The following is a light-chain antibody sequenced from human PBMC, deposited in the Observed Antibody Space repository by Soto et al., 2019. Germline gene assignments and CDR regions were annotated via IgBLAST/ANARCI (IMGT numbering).Light chain of an antibody. CDR1: QSISSW. CDR2: DVS. Sequence: DIQMPQSPSTLSASVGDRVTITCRASQSISSWLAWYQQKPGKAPKLLIYDVSTLESGVPSRFSGSGSGTEFTLTISCLQPDDFATYYCQQYSSLRTFGQGTKLEIK. V-gene: IGKV1-5*01. J-gene: IGKJ2*01. CDR3: QQYSSLRT.